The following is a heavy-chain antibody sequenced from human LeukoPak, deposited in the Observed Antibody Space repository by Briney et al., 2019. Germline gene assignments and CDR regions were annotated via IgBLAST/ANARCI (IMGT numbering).Heavy chain of an antibody. Sequence: GGSLRLSCAASGFTFSTYTMRWVRQAPGKGLEWVSAISAGGDSTYHADSVKGRFTISRDNSKNTLYLQMNSLGAEDTALYYCAKDVAARARGSDYWGQGTLVTVSS. CDR3: AKDVAARARGSDY. D-gene: IGHD6-6*01. V-gene: IGHV3-23*01. CDR2: ISAGGDST. J-gene: IGHJ4*02. CDR1: GFTFSTYT.